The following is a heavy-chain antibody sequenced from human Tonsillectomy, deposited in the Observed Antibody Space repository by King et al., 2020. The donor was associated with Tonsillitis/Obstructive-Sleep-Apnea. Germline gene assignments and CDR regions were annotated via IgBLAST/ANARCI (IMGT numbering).Heavy chain of an antibody. CDR3: AREYCSSTSCYLSYYYYYMDV. J-gene: IGHJ6*03. D-gene: IGHD2-2*01. CDR2: PKNKANSNTP. CDR1: ESPFSNNN. Sequence: VQLVESGGGLVQPGGSLRLSCAASESPFSNNNMDWVRQAPGTGLEWVGEPKNKANSNTPENAASYQGTSPISRDDTKNSLYLQTNSLKTEDTAGYYCAREYCSSTSCYLSYYYYYMDVWGKGTTVTVSS. V-gene: IGHV3-72*01.